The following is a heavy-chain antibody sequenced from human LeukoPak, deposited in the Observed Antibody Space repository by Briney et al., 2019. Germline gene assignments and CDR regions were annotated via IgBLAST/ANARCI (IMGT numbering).Heavy chain of an antibody. CDR3: ARRGPVTTPYYYYYMDV. V-gene: IGHV4-59*08. D-gene: IGHD4-17*01. Sequence: SETLSLTCTVSGGSISSYYWSWIRQPPGKGPEWIGYIYYSGSTNYNPSLKSRVTISVDTSKNQFSLKLSSVPAADTAVYYCARRGPVTTPYYYYYMDVWGKGTTVTVSS. CDR2: IYYSGST. CDR1: GGSISSYY. J-gene: IGHJ6*03.